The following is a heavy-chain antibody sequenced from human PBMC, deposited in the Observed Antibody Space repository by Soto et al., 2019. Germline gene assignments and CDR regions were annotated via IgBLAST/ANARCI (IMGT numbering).Heavy chain of an antibody. CDR2: ISGEGTVT. Sequence: LRLSCATSGFTVSTWIHCVRQAPGEGLVWVSRISGEGTVTDYAESVKGRFTVSRDIAKSTVFLQMNSLRVEDTAVYYCARIGFLGEGDFWGQGNLVTVSS. V-gene: IGHV3-74*01. CDR1: GFTVSTW. J-gene: IGHJ4*02. CDR3: ARIGFLGEGDF. D-gene: IGHD3-16*01.